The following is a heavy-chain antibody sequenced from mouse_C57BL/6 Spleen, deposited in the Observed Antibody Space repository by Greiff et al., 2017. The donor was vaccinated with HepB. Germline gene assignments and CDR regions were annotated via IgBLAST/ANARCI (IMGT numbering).Heavy chain of an antibody. CDR3: ARERYGSSYFDY. CDR2: ISYDGSN. D-gene: IGHD1-1*01. J-gene: IGHJ2*01. CDR1: GYSITSGYY. Sequence: EVKLVESGPGLVKPSQSLSLTCSVTGYSITSGYYWNWIRQFPGNKLEWMGYISYDGSNNYNPSLKNRISITRDTSTNQFFLKLNSVTTEDTATYYCARERYGSSYFDYWGQGTTLTVSS. V-gene: IGHV3-6*01.